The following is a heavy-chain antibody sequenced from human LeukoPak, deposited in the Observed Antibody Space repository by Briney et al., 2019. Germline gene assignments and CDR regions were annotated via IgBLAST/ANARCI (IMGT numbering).Heavy chain of an antibody. V-gene: IGHV3-48*03. D-gene: IGHD2-2*01. CDR2: ISSSGSTI. CDR1: GFTFSSYE. Sequence: PGGSLRLSCVASGFTFSSYEINWVRQAPGKGLEWVSYISSSGSTIYYADSVKGRFTISRDNAKNSLYLQMNSLRAEDTAVYYCARGSGYCSSTSCYVGYYYYMDVWGKGTTVTVSS. J-gene: IGHJ6*03. CDR3: ARGSGYCSSTSCYVGYYYYMDV.